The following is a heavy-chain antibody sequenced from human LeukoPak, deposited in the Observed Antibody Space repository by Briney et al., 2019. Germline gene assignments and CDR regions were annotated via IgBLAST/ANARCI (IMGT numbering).Heavy chain of an antibody. CDR1: GGSFSGYY. J-gene: IGHJ4*02. D-gene: IGHD6-13*01. CDR2: INHSGST. Sequence: SETLSLTCAVYGGSFSGYYWSWIRQPPGKGLEWIGEINHSGSTNYNPSLKSRVTISVDTSKNQFSLKLSSVTAADTAVYYCASTVIAAAGTWNFDYWGQGTLVTVSS. V-gene: IGHV4-34*01. CDR3: ASTVIAAAGTWNFDY.